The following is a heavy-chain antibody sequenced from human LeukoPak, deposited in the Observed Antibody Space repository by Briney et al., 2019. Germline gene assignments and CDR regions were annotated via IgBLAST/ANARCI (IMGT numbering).Heavy chain of an antibody. J-gene: IGHJ4*02. V-gene: IGHV1-46*01. CDR3: ARVTQGGYYYFDY. CDR1: GYAFTSYY. Sequence: ASVKVSCKASGYAFTSYYMHWVRQAPGQGLEWMGIINPSGGGTSYAQKFQGRVTMTRDTSTSTVYMELSSLRSEDTAAYYCARVTQGGYYYFDYWGQGTLVTVSS. D-gene: IGHD2-21*02. CDR2: INPSGGGT.